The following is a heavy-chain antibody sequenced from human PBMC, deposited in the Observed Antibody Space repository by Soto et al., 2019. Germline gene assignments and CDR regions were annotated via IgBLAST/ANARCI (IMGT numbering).Heavy chain of an antibody. D-gene: IGHD6-6*01. Sequence: PGGSLRLSCAASGFTFSTYWMSWVRQAPGKRLEWVANIKQDGSEIYSVDSVKGRFTISRDNAESSLYLQMNSLRAEDTAVYYCARDSLIAARPRNYYYMDGWGKGTTVTVSS. CDR3: ARDSLIAARPRNYYYMDG. CDR2: IKQDGSEI. J-gene: IGHJ6*03. CDR1: GFTFSTYW. V-gene: IGHV3-7*01.